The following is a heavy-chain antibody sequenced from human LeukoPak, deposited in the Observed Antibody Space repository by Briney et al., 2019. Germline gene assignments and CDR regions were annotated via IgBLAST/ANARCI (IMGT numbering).Heavy chain of an antibody. CDR3: ARLLRYFDWLPHYFDY. D-gene: IGHD3-9*01. J-gene: IGHJ4*02. Sequence: SETLSLTCTISGGSVSDYYWSWIRQSPGKGLEWIGYIYHTGSTSYSPSLKSRVTISVDTSKNQFSLKLSSVTAADTAVYYCARLLRYFDWLPHYFDYWGQGTLVTVSS. V-gene: IGHV4-59*02. CDR1: GGSVSDYY. CDR2: IYHTGST.